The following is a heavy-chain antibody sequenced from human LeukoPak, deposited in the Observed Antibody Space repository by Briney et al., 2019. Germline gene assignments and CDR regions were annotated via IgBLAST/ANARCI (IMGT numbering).Heavy chain of an antibody. J-gene: IGHJ6*03. CDR3: ARGPYCGGDCYPYYYYYYMDV. Sequence: GGSLRLSCAASGFTFVDSVMSWIRQAPGKGLEWVSYISSSGSTIYYADSVKGRFTISRDNAKNSLCLQMNSLRAEDTAVYYCARGPYCGGDCYPYYYYYYMDVWGKGTTVTVSS. V-gene: IGHV3-11*04. D-gene: IGHD2-21*02. CDR2: ISSSGSTI. CDR1: GFTFVDSV.